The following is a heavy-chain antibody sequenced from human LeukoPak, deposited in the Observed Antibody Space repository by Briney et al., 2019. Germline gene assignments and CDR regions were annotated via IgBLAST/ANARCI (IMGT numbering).Heavy chain of an antibody. CDR3: TRATGWYPDY. CDR2: IKHDGNEM. D-gene: IGHD6-19*01. V-gene: IGHV3-7*01. J-gene: IGHJ4*02. CDR1: GFSFSNYW. Sequence: GGSLRLSCAAPGFSFSNYWMSWVPQAPGKGLEWVANIKHDGNEMNYADSAKGRFTISRDNAKNSLYLQMTSLRAEDTALYYCTRATGWYPDYWGQGTLITVSS.